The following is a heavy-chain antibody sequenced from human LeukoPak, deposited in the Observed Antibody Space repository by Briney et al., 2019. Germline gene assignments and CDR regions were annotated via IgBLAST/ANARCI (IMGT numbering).Heavy chain of an antibody. V-gene: IGHV3-48*04. CDR1: GFTFSSNS. J-gene: IGHJ4*02. CDR2: LSSSSSTI. Sequence: GGSLRLSCVASGFTFSSNSMNWVRQAPGEGLEWVSYLSSSSSTIYYADSVKGRFTISRDNAKNSLYLQMNSLRAEDTAVYYCARAGRVHDSGSYSGDYFDYWGQGTLVTVSS. D-gene: IGHD3-10*01. CDR3: ARAGRVHDSGSYSGDYFDY.